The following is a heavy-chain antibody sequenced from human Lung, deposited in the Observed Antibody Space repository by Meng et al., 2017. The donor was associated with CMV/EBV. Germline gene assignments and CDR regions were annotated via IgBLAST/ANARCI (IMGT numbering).Heavy chain of an antibody. CDR1: GFTFSRYW. CDR2: IKQDGSEK. V-gene: IGHV3-7*01. CDR3: VKGGTQDLDY. D-gene: IGHD1-26*01. Sequence: GGSXRLSCAASGFTFSRYWMGWVRQVPGKGLEWVANIKQDGSEKYYVDSVRGRFTIARDNAKNSLYLQMNSLRADDTAVYYCVKGGTQDLDYWGQGTLVPSPQ. J-gene: IGHJ4*02.